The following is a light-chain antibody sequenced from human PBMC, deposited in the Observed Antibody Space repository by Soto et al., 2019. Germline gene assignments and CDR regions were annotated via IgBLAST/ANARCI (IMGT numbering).Light chain of an antibody. CDR3: QQSYRTPYT. CDR1: QGISTY. V-gene: IGKV1-39*01. CDR2: DAS. Sequence: DIQMTQSPSSLSASVGDRVTITCRASQGISTYLVWYQQRQGRAPKLLIYDASSLVSGVPSRFSGSGSGTALTLTISSLQPEDFATYYCQQSYRTPYTFGQGTKLETK. J-gene: IGKJ2*01.